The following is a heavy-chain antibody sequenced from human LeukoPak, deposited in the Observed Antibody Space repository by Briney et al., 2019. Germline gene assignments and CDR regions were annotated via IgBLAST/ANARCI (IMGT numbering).Heavy chain of an antibody. CDR3: ALSYGTGYSSGDLNY. J-gene: IGHJ4*02. CDR2: IYYSGST. CDR1: GGSISSYY. Sequence: SETLSLTCTVSGGSISSYYWSWIRQPPGKGLEWIGYIYYSGSTNYNPSLKSRVTISVDTSKNQFSLKLSSVTAADTAVYYCALSYGTGYSSGDLNYWGQGTLVTVSS. V-gene: IGHV4-59*08. D-gene: IGHD6-25*01.